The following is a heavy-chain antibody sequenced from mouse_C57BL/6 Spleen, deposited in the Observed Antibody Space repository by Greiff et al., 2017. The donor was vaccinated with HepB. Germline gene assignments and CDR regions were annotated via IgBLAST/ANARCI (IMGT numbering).Heavy chain of an antibody. V-gene: IGHV5-6*01. D-gene: IGHD4-1*01. CDR3: ARQNWDHFDY. CDR1: GFTFSSYG. J-gene: IGHJ2*01. Sequence: EVQLVESGGDLVKPGGSLKLSCAASGFTFSSYGMSWVRQTPDKRLEWVATISSGGSYTYYPDSVKGRFTISRDNAKNTLYLQMSSLKSEDTAMYYCARQNWDHFDYWGQGTTLTVSS. CDR2: ISSGGSYT.